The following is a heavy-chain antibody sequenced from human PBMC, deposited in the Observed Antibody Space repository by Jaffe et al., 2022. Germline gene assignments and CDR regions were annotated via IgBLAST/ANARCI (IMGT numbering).Heavy chain of an antibody. CDR3: ARQKLSVAALADF. V-gene: IGHV4-39*01. Sequence: QLQLQESGPGLVKPSETLSLTCTVSGGSISSRSFYWGWIRQPPGKGLEWIGTIYYNGNTYYNPSLKSRVTLSVDTSKNQFSLKLSSVTAADTAFYYCARQKLSVAALADFWGQGTLVTVSS. J-gene: IGHJ4*02. D-gene: IGHD6-19*01. CDR1: GGSISSRSFY. CDR2: IYYNGNT.